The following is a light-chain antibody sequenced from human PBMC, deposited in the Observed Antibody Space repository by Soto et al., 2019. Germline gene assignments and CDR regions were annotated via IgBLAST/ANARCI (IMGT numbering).Light chain of an antibody. CDR1: QSVSSSY. V-gene: IGKV3-20*01. CDR2: SAS. Sequence: EIVLTQFPGTLSLSPGERATLSCRASQSVSSSYLAWYQQKAGQTPRLLISSASSRATGIPDRFSGSGSGTDFTLTISRLEPEDFAVYYCQQYGRSAVTFGGGTKVEIK. J-gene: IGKJ4*01. CDR3: QQYGRSAVT.